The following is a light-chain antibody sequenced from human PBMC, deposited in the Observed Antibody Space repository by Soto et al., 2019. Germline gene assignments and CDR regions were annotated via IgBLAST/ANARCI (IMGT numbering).Light chain of an antibody. V-gene: IGKV3-11*01. CDR3: QLRSNGLT. J-gene: IGKJ4*01. CDR2: DAS. Sequence: EIVLTQSQDTLSLSPGELATLSCRASQSVRSYLAWYQQKPGQAPRLLIYDASDRATGIPARFSGSGYGADLTLTIIRLRPEEFAVYYCQLRSNGLTLVGGTQVQIK. CDR1: QSVRSY.